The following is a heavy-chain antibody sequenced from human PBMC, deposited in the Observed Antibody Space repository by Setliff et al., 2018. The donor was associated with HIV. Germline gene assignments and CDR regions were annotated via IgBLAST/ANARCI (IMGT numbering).Heavy chain of an antibody. CDR1: GFTFSTYW. J-gene: IGHJ4*02. Sequence: GGSLRLSCAASGFTFSTYWMSGVRQAPGKGLEWVANIKQDGSEKNDMDSVKGRFTISRDNAKNSLYLQMNSLRVEDTAVYYCATDCAVVGGTGSLDSWGQGTLFTVSS. V-gene: IGHV3-7*05. D-gene: IGHD1-26*01. CDR3: ATDCAVVGGTGSLDS. CDR2: IKQDGSEK.